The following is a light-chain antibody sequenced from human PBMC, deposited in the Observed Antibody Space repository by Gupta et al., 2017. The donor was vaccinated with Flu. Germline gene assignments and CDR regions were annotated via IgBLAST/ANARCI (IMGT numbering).Light chain of an antibody. CDR3: TSYTTDNSLVV. Sequence: QSALTQPASVSGSPGQSITISCTGSSSDVGGHNYVSWYQHHPGKAPKLMIYEVSNRPSGVSARFFGSKSGNTASLTISGLQAEDEADYYCTSYTTDNSLVVFGGGTKLTVL. J-gene: IGLJ2*01. CDR1: SSDVGGHNY. V-gene: IGLV2-14*01. CDR2: EVS.